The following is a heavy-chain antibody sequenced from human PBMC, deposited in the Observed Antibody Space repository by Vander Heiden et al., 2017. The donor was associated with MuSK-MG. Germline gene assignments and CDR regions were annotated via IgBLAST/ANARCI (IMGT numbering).Heavy chain of an antibody. V-gene: IGHV3-21*01. CDR3: ARDKAVITMVRGVISPVDY. Sequence: EVQLVESGGGLVKPGGSLRLSCAASGFTFSSYSMNWVRQAPGKGLEWVSSSSSSSSYIYYADSVKGRFTTSRDNAKNSLYLQMNSLRAEDTAVYYCARDKAVITMVRGVISPVDYWGQGTLVTVSS. J-gene: IGHJ4*02. D-gene: IGHD3-10*01. CDR1: GFTFSSYS. CDR2: SSSSSSYI.